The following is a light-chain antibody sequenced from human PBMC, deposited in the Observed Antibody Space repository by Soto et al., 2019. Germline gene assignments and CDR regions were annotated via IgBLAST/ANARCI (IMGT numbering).Light chain of an antibody. V-gene: IGKV3-20*01. J-gene: IGKJ1*01. CDR3: PQYGRSPT. CDR1: QRVSSNY. Sequence: EIVLTQSPGTLSLSPGERATLSCRSSQRVSSNYLAWYQQKPDQAPRLVIYDVSGRATGIPDRFSGSGSGTDFTLTISRLEPEDFAVYYCPQYGRSPTFGQGTKVEIQ. CDR2: DVS.